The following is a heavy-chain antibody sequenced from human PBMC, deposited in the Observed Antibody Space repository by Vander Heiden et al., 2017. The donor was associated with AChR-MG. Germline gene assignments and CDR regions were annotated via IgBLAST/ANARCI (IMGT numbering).Heavy chain of an antibody. CDR2: IYHSGST. V-gene: IGHV4-30-2*01. CDR1: GGSISSGGYS. Sequence: QLQLQESGSGLVKPSQTLSLTCAVSGGSISSGGYSWSWIRQPPGKGLEWIGYIYHSGSTYYNPSLKSRVTISVDRSKNQFSLKLSSVTAADTAVYYCARAIVGVTAIVYFDYWGQGTLVTVSS. J-gene: IGHJ4*02. CDR3: ARAIVGVTAIVYFDY. D-gene: IGHD2-21*02.